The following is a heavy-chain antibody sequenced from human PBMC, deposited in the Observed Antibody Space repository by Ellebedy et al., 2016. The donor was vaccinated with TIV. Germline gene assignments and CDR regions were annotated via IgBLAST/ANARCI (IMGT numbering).Heavy chain of an antibody. D-gene: IGHD5-24*01. CDR1: GYTLTELS. CDR3: ARWDGYDEKFQGPFDR. V-gene: IGHV1-24*01. Sequence: AASVKVSCKVSGYTLTELSMHWVRLAPGQGLEWMGGFDPEDGETIYAQKFQGRVTMTDDTSTDTAYIELSSLRSDDTAVYYCARWDGYDEKFQGPFDRWGQGTLVTVSS. CDR2: FDPEDGET. J-gene: IGHJ4*02.